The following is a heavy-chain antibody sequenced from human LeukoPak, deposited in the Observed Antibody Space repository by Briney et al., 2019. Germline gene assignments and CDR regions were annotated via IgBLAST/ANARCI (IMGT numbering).Heavy chain of an antibody. J-gene: IGHJ4*02. CDR3: ARAGIGGSSTSCDY. Sequence: GGSLRLSCAASGFTFRSYSMNWVRQAPGKGLEWASSISSSSSYIYYADSVKGRFTISRDDAKNSLYLQMNSLRAEDTAVYYCARAGIGGSSTSCDYWGQGTLVTVSS. CDR1: GFTFRSYS. D-gene: IGHD2-2*01. CDR2: ISSSSSYI. V-gene: IGHV3-21*01.